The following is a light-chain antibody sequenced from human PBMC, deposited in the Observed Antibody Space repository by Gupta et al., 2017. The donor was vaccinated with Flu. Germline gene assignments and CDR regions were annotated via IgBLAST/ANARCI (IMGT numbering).Light chain of an antibody. V-gene: IGKV1-5*03. Sequence: PSTLSASVGDRVTITCRASQSISSWLAWYQQKPGKDPKLLIYKASSLESGVPSRISGSGSGTELTLTISSLQPDYFATYYCQHNSSYSYTFGQGTKLEIK. CDR2: KAS. CDR1: QSISSW. J-gene: IGKJ2*01. CDR3: QHNSSYSYT.